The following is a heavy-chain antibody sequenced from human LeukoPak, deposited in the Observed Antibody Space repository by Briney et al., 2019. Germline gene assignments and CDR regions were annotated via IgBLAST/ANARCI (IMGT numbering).Heavy chain of an antibody. CDR1: GFTFSSYA. V-gene: IGHV3-30-3*01. J-gene: IGHJ6*04. CDR3: AGYCSSTSCYEYYYYGMDV. Sequence: PGGSLRLSCAASGFTFSSYAMHWVRQAPGKGLEWVAVISYDGSNKYYADSVKGRFTISRDNSKNTLYLQMNSLRAEDTAVYYCAGYCSSTSCYEYYYYGMDVWGKGTTVTVSS. CDR2: ISYDGSNK. D-gene: IGHD2-2*01.